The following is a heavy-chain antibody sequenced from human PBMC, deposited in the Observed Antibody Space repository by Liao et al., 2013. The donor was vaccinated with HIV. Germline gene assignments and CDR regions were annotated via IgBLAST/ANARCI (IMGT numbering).Heavy chain of an antibody. J-gene: IGHJ6*03. CDR2: IYTSGST. Sequence: QLQLQESGPGLVRPSETLSLTCTVSGGSISSGSHYCSWIRQPAGKGLEWIGRIYTSGSTNYNPSLKSRVTMSVDTSKNQFSLKLSSVTAADTAVYYCARGIRIAAAVTPYYYYMDVWGKGPRRRLL. CDR3: ARGIRIAAAVTPYYYYMDV. V-gene: IGHV4-61*02. D-gene: IGHD6-13*01. CDR1: GGSISSGSHY.